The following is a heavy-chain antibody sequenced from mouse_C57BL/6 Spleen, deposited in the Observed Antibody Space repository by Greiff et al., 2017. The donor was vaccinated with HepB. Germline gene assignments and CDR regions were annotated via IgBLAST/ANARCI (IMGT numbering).Heavy chain of an antibody. CDR2: IRNKANGYTT. V-gene: IGHV7-3*01. D-gene: IGHD2-5*01. CDR3: ARPLYYSKSWFAY. J-gene: IGHJ3*01. CDR1: GFTFTDYY. Sequence: EVKVVESGGGLVQPGGSLSLSCAASGFTFTDYYMSWVRQPPGKALEWLGFIRNKANGYTTEYSASVKGRFTISRDNSQSIIYLQMNALRAEDSATYYCARPLYYSKSWFAYWGQGTLVTVSA.